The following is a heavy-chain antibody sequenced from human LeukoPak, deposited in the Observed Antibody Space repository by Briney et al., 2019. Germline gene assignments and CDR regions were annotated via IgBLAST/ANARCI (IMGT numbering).Heavy chain of an antibody. CDR1: GLTFSTLA. CDR2: IWYDGSDK. J-gene: IGHJ6*02. D-gene: IGHD5-12*01. Sequence: GGSLRLSCAASGLTFSTLAMHWVRQAPGKGLEWVAVIWYDGSDKYYADSVKGRFTISRDNSKNTLYLQMNSLRAEDTAVYYCARAGYGAGNYYYYGMDVWGQGTAVTVSS. V-gene: IGHV3-33*01. CDR3: ARAGYGAGNYYYYGMDV.